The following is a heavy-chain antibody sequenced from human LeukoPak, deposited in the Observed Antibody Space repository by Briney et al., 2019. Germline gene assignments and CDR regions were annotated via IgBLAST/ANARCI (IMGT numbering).Heavy chain of an antibody. Sequence: PGRSLRLPCAASGFTFSSYGMHWVRQAPGKGLEWVAVIWYDGSNKYYADSVKGRFTISRDNSKNTLYLQMNSLRAEDTAVYYCARDRFSSSYYYYGMDVWGQGTTVTVSS. CDR2: IWYDGSNK. V-gene: IGHV3-33*01. CDR1: GFTFSSYG. CDR3: ARDRFSSSYYYYGMDV. D-gene: IGHD6-13*01. J-gene: IGHJ6*02.